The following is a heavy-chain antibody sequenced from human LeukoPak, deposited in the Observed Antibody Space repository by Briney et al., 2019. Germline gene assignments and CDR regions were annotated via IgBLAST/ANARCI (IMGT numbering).Heavy chain of an antibody. Sequence: GESLKISCKGSGYRFTNYWIGGVRQMPGKGREGMGIIYPGDSDTRYSPSFQGQVTISANKSISTAYLQWSSLKASDTAMYYCARQLRGSGSYTRPFYYFDYWGQGTLVTVSS. J-gene: IGHJ4*02. D-gene: IGHD3-10*01. CDR2: IYPGDSDT. V-gene: IGHV5-51*01. CDR1: GYRFTNYW. CDR3: ARQLRGSGSYTRPFYYFDY.